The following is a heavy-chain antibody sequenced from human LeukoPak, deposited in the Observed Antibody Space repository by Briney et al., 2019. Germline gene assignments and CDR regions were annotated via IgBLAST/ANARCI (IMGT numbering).Heavy chain of an antibody. Sequence: PGGSLRLSCAASGFMFSTYSMNWVRQAPGKGLEWVSYISCSSGTIYYAGSVKGRFTFSRDNAKNSLYLQMSSLIAEDTAVYYCARGGTVWGRMDDWGKGTTVTVSS. J-gene: IGHJ6*03. V-gene: IGHV3-48*04. CDR2: ISCSSGTI. CDR1: GFMFSTYS. CDR3: ARGGTVWGRMDD. D-gene: IGHD4-17*01.